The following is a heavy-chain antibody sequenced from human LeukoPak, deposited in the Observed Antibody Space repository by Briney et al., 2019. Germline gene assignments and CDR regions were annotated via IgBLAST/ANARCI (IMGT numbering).Heavy chain of an antibody. V-gene: IGHV3-30*18. CDR2: ISYDGSNK. J-gene: IGHJ4*02. CDR3: AKGPYSSGWNDFDY. Sequence: PGRSLRLSCAASGFTFSSYGMHWVCQAPGKGLEWVAVISYDGSNKYYADSVKGRFTISRDNSKNTLYLQMNSLRAEDTAVYYCAKGPYSSGWNDFDYWGQGTLVTVSS. D-gene: IGHD6-19*01. CDR1: GFTFSSYG.